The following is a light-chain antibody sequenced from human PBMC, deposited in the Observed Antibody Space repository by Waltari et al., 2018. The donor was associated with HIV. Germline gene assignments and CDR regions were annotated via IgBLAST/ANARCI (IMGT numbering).Light chain of an antibody. Sequence: QSALPQPASVSGSPGQSITISFTGTISDICSYNLFSWYQQYPGRAPKLIIYEVSKRPSGVSDRFSGSKSGNRASLTVAGLKVEDEADYYCCSYAGGRVFVLFGGGTRLTV. J-gene: IGLJ2*01. CDR3: CSYAGGRVFVL. CDR1: ISDICSYNL. V-gene: IGLV2-23*02. CDR2: EVS.